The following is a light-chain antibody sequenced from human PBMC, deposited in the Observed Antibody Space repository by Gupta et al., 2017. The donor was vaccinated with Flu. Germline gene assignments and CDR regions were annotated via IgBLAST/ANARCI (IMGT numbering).Light chain of an antibody. J-gene: IGKJ4*01. CDR1: QSISSY. V-gene: IGKV3-11*01. CDR3: QQRASWPIT. Sequence: EIVLTQSPATLSLSPGERATLSCRASQSISSYLGWYQQKPGQAPRLLIYDASNRATGIPARFSGSGSGTDFTLIISSLEPEDFAVYYCQQRASWPITFGGGTKVEIK. CDR2: DAS.